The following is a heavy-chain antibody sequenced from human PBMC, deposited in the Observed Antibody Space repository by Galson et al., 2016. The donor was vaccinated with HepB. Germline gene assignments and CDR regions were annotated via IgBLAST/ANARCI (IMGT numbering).Heavy chain of an antibody. CDR1: GFTFSDAW. V-gene: IGHV3-15*01. CDR3: TTDRRYKGYSGHNPYYYYYGMDV. CDR2: IISETDGGTT. D-gene: IGHD5-12*01. Sequence: SLRLSCAASGFTFSDAWMSWVRQAPGKGLEWVGRIISETDGGTTDYAAPVKGSFTIPRDGPKNTLYLQMNSLKAEDTAVYYCTTDRRYKGYSGHNPYYYYYGMDVWGQGTTVTVSS. J-gene: IGHJ6*02.